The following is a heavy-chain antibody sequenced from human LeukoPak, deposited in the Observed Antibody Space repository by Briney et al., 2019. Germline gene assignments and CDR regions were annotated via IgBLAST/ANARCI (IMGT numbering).Heavy chain of an antibody. CDR2: ISAYNGNT. D-gene: IGHD5-18*01. CDR1: GYTFTSFG. J-gene: IGHJ4*02. V-gene: IGHV1-18*01. Sequence: ASVKVSCKASGYTFTSFGISWVRQAPGQGPEWMGWISAYNGNTNYVQKFQGRVTMTTDTSTNTAYMELRSLRSGDTAVYYCARDLGVDTTMIFFDYWGQGTLVTVSS. CDR3: ARDLGVDTTMIFFDY.